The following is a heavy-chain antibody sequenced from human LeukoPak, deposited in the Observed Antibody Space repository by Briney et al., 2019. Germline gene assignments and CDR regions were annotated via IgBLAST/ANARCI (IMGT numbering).Heavy chain of an antibody. CDR3: AKGGASYCSSTSCLPTNYFDY. CDR1: GFTFTDFA. CDR2: ISGSGGST. V-gene: IGHV3-23*01. Sequence: GGSLRLSCVASGFTFTDFAMNWVRQAPGKGLEWVSAISGSGGSTYYADSVKGRFTISRDNSKNTLYLQMNSLRAEDTAVYYCAKGGASYCSSTSCLPTNYFDYWGQGTLVTVSS. D-gene: IGHD2-2*01. J-gene: IGHJ4*02.